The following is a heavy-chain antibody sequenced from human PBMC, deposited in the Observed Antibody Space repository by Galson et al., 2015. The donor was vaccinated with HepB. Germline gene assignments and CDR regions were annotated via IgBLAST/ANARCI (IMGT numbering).Heavy chain of an antibody. V-gene: IGHV5-51*01. CDR1: GYSFSANW. J-gene: IGHJ4*02. CDR3: ARHVNWNRWHYFDY. D-gene: IGHD1-20*01. Sequence: HSGAEVKKPGESLKISCQGSGYSFSANWIGWVRQTPGKGLEWMGIIYPLDSSAKYSPSFQGQVIMSADKSTSTAYLQWSSLRASDTAMYYCARHVNWNRWHYFDYWGQGTLVTVSS. CDR2: IYPLDSSA.